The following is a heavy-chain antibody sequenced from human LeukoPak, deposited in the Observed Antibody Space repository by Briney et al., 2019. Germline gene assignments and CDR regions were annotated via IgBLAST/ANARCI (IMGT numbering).Heavy chain of an antibody. CDR2: ITGSADYT. CDR1: GFTFTTYD. CDR3: AKEESTNSAWFTGFAY. J-gene: IGHJ4*02. V-gene: IGHV3-23*01. Sequence: PGGSLTLSCAASGFTFTTYDMTWVRQAPGKGLEWVSAITGSADYTYYADSVKGRFTISRDNSKDTLYLEMISLRVEDTAVYYCAKEESTNSAWFTGFAYWSERTQVTVSA. D-gene: IGHD5/OR15-5a*01.